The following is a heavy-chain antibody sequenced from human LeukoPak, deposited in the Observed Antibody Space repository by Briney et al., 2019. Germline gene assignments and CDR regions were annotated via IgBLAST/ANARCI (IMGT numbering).Heavy chain of an antibody. CDR3: ARGTAMVLYYFDY. D-gene: IGHD5-18*01. Sequence: SETLSLTCTVSGSSISSGSYYWSWIRQPAGKGLEWIGRIYTSGSTNYNPSLKSRVTISVDTSKNQFSLKLSSVTAADTAVYYCARGTAMVLYYFDYWGQGTLVTVSS. J-gene: IGHJ4*02. CDR1: GSSISSGSYY. CDR2: IYTSGST. V-gene: IGHV4-61*02.